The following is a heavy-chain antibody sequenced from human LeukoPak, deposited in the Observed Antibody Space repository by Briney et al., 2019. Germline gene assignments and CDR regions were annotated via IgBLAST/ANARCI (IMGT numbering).Heavy chain of an antibody. CDR3: AKDTDYGDYYYGMDV. V-gene: IGHV3-43D*04. D-gene: IGHD4-17*01. J-gene: IGHJ6*04. Sequence: GGSLRLSCAASGFSFDDYAMHWVRQAPGKGLERVSLISWDGGSTYYADSVKGRFTISRDNSKNSLYLQMNSLRAEDTALYYCAKDTDYGDYYYGMDVWGKGTTVTVSS. CDR2: ISWDGGST. CDR1: GFSFDDYA.